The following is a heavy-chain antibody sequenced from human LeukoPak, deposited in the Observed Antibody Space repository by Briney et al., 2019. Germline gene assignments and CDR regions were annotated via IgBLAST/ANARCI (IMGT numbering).Heavy chain of an antibody. CDR1: GYTFTSYA. V-gene: IGHV1-3*01. Sequence: ASVKVSCKASGYTFTSYAMHWVRQAPGQRLEWMGWINAGNGNTKYSQKFQGRVTITRDTSASTAYMELSSLRSEDTAVYYCASSSLGAVPSDYWGQGTLVTVSS. CDR3: ASSSLGAVPSDY. CDR2: INAGNGNT. J-gene: IGHJ4*02. D-gene: IGHD3-16*01.